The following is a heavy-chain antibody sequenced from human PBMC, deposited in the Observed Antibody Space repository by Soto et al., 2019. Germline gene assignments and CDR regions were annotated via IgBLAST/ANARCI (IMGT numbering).Heavy chain of an antibody. V-gene: IGHV4-30-2*01. D-gene: IGHD3-10*01. CDR1: GGSISSGGYS. Sequence: SETLSLTCAVSGGSISSGGYSWSWIRQPPGKGLEWIGYIYHSGSTYYNPSLKSRVTISVDTSKNQFSLKLSSVTAADTAVYYCARWKRITMVRGVIIKDSYYYGMDVWGQGTTVTVSS. CDR3: ARWKRITMVRGVIIKDSYYYGMDV. J-gene: IGHJ6*02. CDR2: IYHSGST.